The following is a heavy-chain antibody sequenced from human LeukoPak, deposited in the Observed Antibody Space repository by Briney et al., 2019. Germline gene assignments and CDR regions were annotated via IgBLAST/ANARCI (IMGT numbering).Heavy chain of an antibody. Sequence: PSETLSLTCAVYGGSFSGYYWSWIRQPPGKGLEWIGEINHSGSTNYNPSLKSRVTISVDTSKNQFSLKLSSVTAADTAVYYCTKDVRATPDIWGQGTMVTVSS. J-gene: IGHJ3*02. CDR1: GGSFSGYY. CDR3: TKDVRATPDI. D-gene: IGHD3-10*02. CDR2: INHSGST. V-gene: IGHV4-34*01.